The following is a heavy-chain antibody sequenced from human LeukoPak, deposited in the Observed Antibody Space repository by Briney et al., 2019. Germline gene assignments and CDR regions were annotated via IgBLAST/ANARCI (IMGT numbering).Heavy chain of an antibody. CDR3: ARGGQWLRPFDY. D-gene: IGHD5-12*01. CDR1: RGSFSGYY. Sequence: SETLSLTCALYRGSFSGYYSSWIRQPPGKGLEWIGEINHSGSTNYKPALKSRVTISVDTSKNQFSLKLSAVTAADTAVYYCARGGQWLRPFDYWGQGTLVTVSS. J-gene: IGHJ4*02. V-gene: IGHV4-34*01. CDR2: INHSGST.